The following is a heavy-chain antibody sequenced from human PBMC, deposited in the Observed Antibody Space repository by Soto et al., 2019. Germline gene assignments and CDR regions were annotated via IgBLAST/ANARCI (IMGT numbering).Heavy chain of an antibody. V-gene: IGHV1-69*13. J-gene: IGHJ6*02. D-gene: IGHD3-10*01. CDR2: IIPIFGTA. Sequence: SVKVSCKASGGTFSSYAISWVRQAPGQGLEWMGGIIPIFGTANYAQKFQGRVTITADESTSTAYMELSSLRSEDTAVYYCARTTAVTPGSLVGVAYGMDVWGQGTTVTVSS. CDR1: GGTFSSYA. CDR3: ARTTAVTPGSLVGVAYGMDV.